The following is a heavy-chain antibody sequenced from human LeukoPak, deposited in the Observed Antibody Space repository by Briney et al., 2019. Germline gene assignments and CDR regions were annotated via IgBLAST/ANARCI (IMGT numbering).Heavy chain of an antibody. Sequence: GGSLRLSCAASGFTFSSYAMHWVRQAPGKGLEWVAVISYDGSNKYYADSVKGRFTISRDNSKNTLYLQMNSLRAEDTAVYYCARFVVELSDYWGQGTLVTVSS. CDR1: GFTFSSYA. CDR2: ISYDGSNK. V-gene: IGHV3-30-3*01. D-gene: IGHD3-10*01. CDR3: ARFVVELSDY. J-gene: IGHJ4*02.